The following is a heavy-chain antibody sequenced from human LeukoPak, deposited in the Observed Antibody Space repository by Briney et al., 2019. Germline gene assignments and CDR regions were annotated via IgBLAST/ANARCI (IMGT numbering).Heavy chain of an antibody. CDR3: ARRAYDYGDFFDY. CDR2: VNQDGTER. V-gene: IGHV3-7*01. CDR1: GFTFDAYL. J-gene: IGHJ4*02. D-gene: IGHD4-17*01. Sequence: GGSLRLSCAVSGFTFDAYLMTWVRQAPGRGLEWVANVNQDGTERYYVDSVRGRFTISRDNAKNSLYLQMNSLRDEDTALYYCARRAYDYGDFFDYWGQGTLVTVSS.